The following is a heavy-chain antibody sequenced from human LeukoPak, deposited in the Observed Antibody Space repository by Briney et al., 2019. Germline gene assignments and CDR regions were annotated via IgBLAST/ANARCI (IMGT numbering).Heavy chain of an antibody. Sequence: GGSLRLSCAASGFTFSDYYMSWIRQAPGKGLEWVSVIYSDGSTYYADSVKGRFTISRDNSKNTLYLQMNSLRAEDTAVYYCARDLDSCGSYWGQGTLVTVSS. CDR1: GFTFSDYY. CDR3: ARDLDSCGSY. CDR2: IYSDGST. D-gene: IGHD5-18*01. J-gene: IGHJ4*02. V-gene: IGHV3-53*01.